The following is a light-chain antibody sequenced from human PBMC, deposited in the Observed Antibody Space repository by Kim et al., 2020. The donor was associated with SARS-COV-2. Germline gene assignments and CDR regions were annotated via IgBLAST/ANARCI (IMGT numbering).Light chain of an antibody. Sequence: QSALTQPPSASGSPGQSVTISCTGSSSDVGGYNYVSWYQQKPGKAPKLMIYDVSKRPSGVPDRFSGSKSGNTASLTVSGLQAEDEADYYCSSYGGSDIVVFGGGTQLTVL. V-gene: IGLV2-8*01. CDR1: SSDVGGYNY. CDR3: SSYGGSDIVV. J-gene: IGLJ2*01. CDR2: DVS.